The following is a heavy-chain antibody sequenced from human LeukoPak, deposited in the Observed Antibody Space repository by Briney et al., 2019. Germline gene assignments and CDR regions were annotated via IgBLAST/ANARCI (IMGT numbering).Heavy chain of an antibody. Sequence: SVKVSCKASGGTFSSYAISWVRQAPGQGLEWMGGIIPIFGTANYAQKFQGRVTITTDESTSTACMELSSLRSEDTAVYYCARGPLYCSSTSCYSPGYYYYYMVVWGKGTTVIVSS. CDR1: GGTFSSYA. CDR3: ARGPLYCSSTSCYSPGYYYYYMVV. J-gene: IGHJ6*03. CDR2: IIPIFGTA. V-gene: IGHV1-69*05. D-gene: IGHD2-2*01.